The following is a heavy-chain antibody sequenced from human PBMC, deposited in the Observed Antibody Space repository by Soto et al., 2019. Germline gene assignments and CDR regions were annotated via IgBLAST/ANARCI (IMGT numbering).Heavy chain of an antibody. J-gene: IGHJ4*02. Sequence: QVQLVQSGAEVKKPGSSVKVSCKASGGTFSSYAISWVRQAPGQGLEWMGGIIPIFGTANYAQKFQGRVTLTAAEAKRPACLEVSRLRTWDTGVDYLSGGRIGTTSFFFHYWGQGTLVTVSS. CDR3: SGGRIGTTSFFFHY. D-gene: IGHD4-17*01. CDR2: IIPIFGTA. V-gene: IGHV1-69*12. CDR1: GGTFSSYA.